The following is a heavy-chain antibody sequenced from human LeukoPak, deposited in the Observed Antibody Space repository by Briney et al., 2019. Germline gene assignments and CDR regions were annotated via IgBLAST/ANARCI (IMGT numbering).Heavy chain of an antibody. D-gene: IGHD3-10*02. CDR1: GFTFSNAW. V-gene: IGHV3-15*01. Sequence: GGSLRLSCAASGFTFSNAWMSWVRQAPGKGLEWVGRIKSKTDGGTTDYAAPVKGRFTISRDDSKNTLYLQMNSLKTEDTAVYYCTTDCLAMFRCGEFDSWGQGTLVTVSS. CDR2: IKSKTDGGTT. CDR3: TTDCLAMFRCGEFDS. J-gene: IGHJ4*02.